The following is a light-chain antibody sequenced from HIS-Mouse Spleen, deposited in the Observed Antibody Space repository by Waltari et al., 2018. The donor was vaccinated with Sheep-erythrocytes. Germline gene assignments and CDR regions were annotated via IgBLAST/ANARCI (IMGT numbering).Light chain of an antibody. Sequence: SYELTQPPSVSVSPGQTARITCSGDALPTKYAYWYQQKSGQAPVLVIYEDSKRPSGIPERFSGSSSGTMATLTISGAQVEDEADYYCYSTDSSGNHRVFGGGTKLTV. CDR2: EDS. J-gene: IGLJ2*01. CDR3: YSTDSSGNHRV. CDR1: ALPTKY. V-gene: IGLV3-10*01.